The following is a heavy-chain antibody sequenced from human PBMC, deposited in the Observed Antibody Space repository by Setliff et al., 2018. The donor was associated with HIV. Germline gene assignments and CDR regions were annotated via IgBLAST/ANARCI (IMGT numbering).Heavy chain of an antibody. V-gene: IGHV3-74*03. CDR3: ARGGANPSWNNN. Sequence: GGSLRLSCAASGFTFSNSWMHWVRQAPGKGLVWVSRINTDGSSATYADSVKGRFTNSRDNAKNTLYLQMDSLRAEDTAVYYCARGGANPSWNNNWGQGTLVTVSS. J-gene: IGHJ4*02. CDR2: INTDGSSA. CDR1: GFTFSNSW. D-gene: IGHD2-2*01.